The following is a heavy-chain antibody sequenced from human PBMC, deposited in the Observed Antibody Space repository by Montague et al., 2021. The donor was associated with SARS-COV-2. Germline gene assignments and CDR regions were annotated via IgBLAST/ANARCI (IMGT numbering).Heavy chain of an antibody. J-gene: IGHJ6*02. CDR3: TRSGDGVYYGMDV. CDR2: INIDGSRT. Sequence: SLRLSCAASGFTFSRYWMHWVRQVPGKGLLWVSRINIDGSRTTYADSVKGRFTISRDNAKNTLFLQMNGLRAGDTAVYYCTRSGDGVYYGMDVWGQGTTVTVSS. CDR1: GFTFSRYW. D-gene: IGHD2-21*02. V-gene: IGHV3-74*03.